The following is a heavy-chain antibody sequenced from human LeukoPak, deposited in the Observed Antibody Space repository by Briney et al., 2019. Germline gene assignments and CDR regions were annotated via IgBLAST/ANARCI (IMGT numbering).Heavy chain of an antibody. Sequence: GGSLRLSCAASGFTFSNYGMSWVRQAPGKGLQWVSRISGSGSNTDYADSVKGRFTISRDNYRNTLYLQMYSLRAEDTAVYYCAKHSRAISTDSLTGGRGFDPWGQGTLVTVSS. CDR3: AKHSRAISTDSLTGGRGFDP. D-gene: IGHD3/OR15-3a*01. V-gene: IGHV3-23*01. CDR1: GFTFSNYG. J-gene: IGHJ5*02. CDR2: ISGSGSNT.